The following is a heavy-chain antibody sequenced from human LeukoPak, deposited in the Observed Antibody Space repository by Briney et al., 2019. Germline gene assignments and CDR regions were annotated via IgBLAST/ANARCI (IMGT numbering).Heavy chain of an antibody. CDR1: GFTFSNYA. V-gene: IGHV3-30-3*01. J-gene: IGHJ4*02. Sequence: PGGSLRLSCAASGFTFSNYAIHWVRQAPGKGLEWVAFISYVGSNKHYADSVKGRFTISRDNSKNTLYLQMNSLRPEDTAVYYCARARFGYNRGPFDYWGQGILVTVSS. CDR2: ISYVGSNK. D-gene: IGHD5-24*01. CDR3: ARARFGYNRGPFDY.